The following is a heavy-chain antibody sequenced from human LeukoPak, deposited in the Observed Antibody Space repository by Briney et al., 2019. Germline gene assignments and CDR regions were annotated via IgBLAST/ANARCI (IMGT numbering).Heavy chain of an antibody. CDR1: GGSISSGDRY. Sequence: SQTLSLTCTASGGSISSGDRYWSCIRQSPGKGLEWIGYIYSTGNTYYNPSLKSRVIISVDTSKNQFSLELNSVTAADTAVYYCARDSYSYGYGGFDYWGQGILVTVSS. CDR2: IYSTGNT. CDR3: ARDSYSYGYGGFDY. D-gene: IGHD5-18*01. V-gene: IGHV4-30-4*01. J-gene: IGHJ4*02.